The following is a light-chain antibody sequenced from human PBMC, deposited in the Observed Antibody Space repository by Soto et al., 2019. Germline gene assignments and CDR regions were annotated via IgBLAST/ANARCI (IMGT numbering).Light chain of an antibody. CDR3: QQSYGPPYT. CDR1: QRITNY. Sequence: DIQMTQSPPSLSASVGDRVTITCRASQRITNYLNWYQQKPGKAPKLLISAVFSLQSGVPSRFSGSGSGTNFTLTISSPQPEDSATYYCQQSYGPPYTFGQGTKLEIK. V-gene: IGKV1-39*01. CDR2: AVF. J-gene: IGKJ2*01.